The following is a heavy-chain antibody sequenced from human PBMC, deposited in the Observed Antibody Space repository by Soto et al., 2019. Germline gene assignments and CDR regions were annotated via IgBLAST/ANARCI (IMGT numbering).Heavy chain of an antibody. CDR1: GFTYSSYS. D-gene: IGHD3-22*01. CDR3: ARLTSYYSSGYYFY. J-gene: IGHJ4*02. V-gene: IGHV3-21*01. CDR2: ISSSSSYI. Sequence: EMQLVESGGGLVKPGGSLRLSCEASGFTYSSYSMNWVRQAPGKGLEWVSSISSSSSYIYYADSVKGRFTISRDNAKNSLYLQMNSLRAEDTAVYYCARLTSYYSSGYYFYWGQGTRVTVSS.